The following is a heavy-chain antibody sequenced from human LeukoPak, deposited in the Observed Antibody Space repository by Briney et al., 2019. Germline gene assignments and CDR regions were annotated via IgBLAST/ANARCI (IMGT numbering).Heavy chain of an antibody. V-gene: IGHV3-66*01. CDR3: AKSESWYSSGWYYY. J-gene: IGHJ4*02. CDR2: IYSGGST. D-gene: IGHD6-19*01. Sequence: PGGSLRLSCAASGFTVSSNYMSWVRQAPGKGLEWVSVIYSGGSTYYADSVKGRFTISRDNSKNTLYLQMNSLRAEDTAVYYCAKSESWYSSGWYYYWGQGTLVTVSS. CDR1: GFTVSSNY.